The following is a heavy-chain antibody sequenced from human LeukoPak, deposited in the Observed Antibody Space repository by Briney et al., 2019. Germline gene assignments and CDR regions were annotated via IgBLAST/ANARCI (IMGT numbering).Heavy chain of an antibody. Sequence: SVKVSCKASGGTFSNSAINWVRQAPGQGLEWMGGIIPIFDTANYAQKFQGRVTITADKSTSTAYMELSSLRSEDTAVYYCAMGVGAPEDLAVAADFDYWGQGTLVTVSS. CDR1: GGTFSNSA. CDR3: AMGVGAPEDLAVAADFDY. CDR2: IIPIFDTA. D-gene: IGHD6-19*01. J-gene: IGHJ4*02. V-gene: IGHV1-69*06.